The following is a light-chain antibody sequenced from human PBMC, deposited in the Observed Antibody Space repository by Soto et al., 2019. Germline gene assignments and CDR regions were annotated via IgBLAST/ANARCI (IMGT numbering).Light chain of an antibody. CDR2: AAS. CDR1: QGLXSCY. Sequence: DIALTQSACTLSLSPGERATLSCRASQGLXSCYLAWYTQKPGQAPRLRXYAASSRATGIPDRLSGSGSGTDFTLTISRLEPEDFAVYYCQQYGSSSRTFGQGTRLEIK. CDR3: QQYGSSSRT. J-gene: IGKJ5*01. V-gene: IGKV3-20*01.